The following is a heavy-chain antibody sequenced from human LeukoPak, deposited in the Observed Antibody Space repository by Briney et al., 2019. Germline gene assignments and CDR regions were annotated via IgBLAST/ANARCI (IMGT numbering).Heavy chain of an antibody. V-gene: IGHV3-48*04. CDR1: GFSFSSYA. D-gene: IGHD2-15*01. J-gene: IGHJ4*02. CDR2: ISSSGSTI. Sequence: GGSLRLSCATSGFSFSSYAMSWVRQAPGKGLEWVSYISSSGSTIYYADSVKGRFTISRDNAKNSLYLQMNSLRAEDTAVYYCARLECSGGSCYSGYFDYWGQGTLVTVSS. CDR3: ARLECSGGSCYSGYFDY.